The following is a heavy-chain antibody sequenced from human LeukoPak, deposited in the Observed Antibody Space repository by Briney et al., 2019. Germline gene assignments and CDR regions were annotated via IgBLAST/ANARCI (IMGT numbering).Heavy chain of an antibody. CDR2: IYTGGNS. Sequence: PSETLSLTCTVSGGSISTYYWSWIRQPAAKGLEWIGRIYTGGNSDYNPSLKSRVTMSVDTSKNQFSLKLSSVTAADTAVYYCARGSNFDYWGQGTLVTVSS. V-gene: IGHV4-4*07. CDR1: GGSISTYY. J-gene: IGHJ4*02. CDR3: ARGSNFDY.